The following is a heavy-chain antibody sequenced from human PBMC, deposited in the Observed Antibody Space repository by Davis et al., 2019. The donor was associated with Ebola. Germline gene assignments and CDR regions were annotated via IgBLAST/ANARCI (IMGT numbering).Heavy chain of an antibody. J-gene: IGHJ4*02. CDR1: GFTFSTYA. Sequence: GGSLRLSCAASGFTFSTYAMGWVRQAPGKGLEWVSDISSGGGAPYYADSVKGRFTTFRDNPKNTLYLQMNSLRADDTAVYYYAKQRGVGAIDYDYWGRGTVVTVSS. CDR2: ISSGGGAP. D-gene: IGHD1-26*01. V-gene: IGHV3-23*01. CDR3: AKQRGVGAIDYDY.